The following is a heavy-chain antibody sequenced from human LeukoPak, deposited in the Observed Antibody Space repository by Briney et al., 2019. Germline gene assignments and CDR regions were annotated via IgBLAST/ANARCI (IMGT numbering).Heavy chain of an antibody. CDR1: GYTFTSYY. Sequence: ASVKVSCKASGYTFTSYYMHWVRQAPGQGLEWMGIINPSGGSTSYAQKFQGRVTMTRDTSTSTVYMELSSLRSEDAAVYYCAREDIVLMVYALDYWAREPWSPSPQ. J-gene: IGHJ4*02. CDR3: AREDIVLMVYALDY. CDR2: INPSGGST. V-gene: IGHV1-46*01. D-gene: IGHD2-8*01.